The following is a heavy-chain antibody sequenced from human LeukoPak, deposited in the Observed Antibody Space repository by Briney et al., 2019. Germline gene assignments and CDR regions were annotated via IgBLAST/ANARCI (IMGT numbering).Heavy chain of an antibody. V-gene: IGHV3-30*02. D-gene: IGHD3-10*01. CDR3: AKDGGSGSYSLYYFDH. Sequence: GGSLRLSCAASGFTFSYYAMHWVRQAPGKGLEWVAFIRYDGSSQYYADSVKGRFTVSRDNSENTLYLQMNSLRTEDTAVYFCAKDGGSGSYSLYYFDHWGQEILVTVSS. CDR1: GFTFSYYA. CDR2: IRYDGSSQ. J-gene: IGHJ4*02.